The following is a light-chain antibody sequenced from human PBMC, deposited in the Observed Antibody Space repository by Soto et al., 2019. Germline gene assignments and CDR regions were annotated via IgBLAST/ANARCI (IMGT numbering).Light chain of an antibody. Sequence: QSVLTQPPSVSAAPGQKVTISCSGSSSNIGNNYVSWYQQLPGTAPKLLIYDNNKRPSGIPDRFSGSKSGTSASLAITGLQAEDEADYYCQAFDNGLLAYVFGTGTKVTVL. CDR1: SSNIGNNY. CDR3: QAFDNGLLAYV. V-gene: IGLV1-51*01. J-gene: IGLJ1*01. CDR2: DNN.